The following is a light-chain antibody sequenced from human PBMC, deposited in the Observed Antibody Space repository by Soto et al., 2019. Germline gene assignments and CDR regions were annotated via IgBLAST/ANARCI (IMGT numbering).Light chain of an antibody. CDR3: QQSYSTLIT. CDR2: AAS. V-gene: IGKV1-39*01. CDR1: QGIGSY. Sequence: DIQLTQSPYFLSASVGDRVTITCRASQGIGSYLAWYQQKPGKAPKLLIYAASSLQSGVPSRFSGSGSGTDFTLTISSLQPEDFATYYCQQSYSTLITFGQGTRLEIK. J-gene: IGKJ5*01.